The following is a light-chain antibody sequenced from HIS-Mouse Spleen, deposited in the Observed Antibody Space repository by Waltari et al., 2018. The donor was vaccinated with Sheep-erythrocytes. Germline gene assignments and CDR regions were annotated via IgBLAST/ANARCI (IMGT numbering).Light chain of an antibody. CDR1: SSDLGGYYY. CDR2: DVS. V-gene: IGLV2-11*01. J-gene: IGLJ1*01. Sequence: QSALTQPASVSGSPGQSITISCPGTSSDLGGYYYVPWYQQHPGNAPKLMIYDVSKRPSGVPDRFSGSKSGNTASLTISGLQAEDEADYYCCSYAGSYNHVFATGTKVTVL. CDR3: CSYAGSYNHV.